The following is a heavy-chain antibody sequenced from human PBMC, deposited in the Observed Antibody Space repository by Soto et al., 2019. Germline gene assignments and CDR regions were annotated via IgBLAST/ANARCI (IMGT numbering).Heavy chain of an antibody. D-gene: IGHD5-12*01. CDR2: IYPGDSDT. CDR1: GSSFTSYW. Sequence: GESLKLSCKGSGSSFTSYWIGWVRQMPGKGLEWMGIIYPGDSDTRYSPSFQGQVTISADKSISTAYLQWSSLKASDTGVYYCTTLWTWDRGYDLDPWGQGTLVTVSS. V-gene: IGHV5-51*01. CDR3: TTLWTWDRGYDLDP. J-gene: IGHJ5*02.